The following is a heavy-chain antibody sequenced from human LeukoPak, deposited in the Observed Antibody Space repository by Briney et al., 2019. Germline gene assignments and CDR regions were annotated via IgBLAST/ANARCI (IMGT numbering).Heavy chain of an antibody. V-gene: IGHV4-59*01. Sequence: SEALSLTCTVSGGSLSSYYWSWIRQPPGKGLEGIGYIYYSGSTNYNPSLKSRVTISVDTSKNQFSLKLSSVTAADTAVYYGARGNSDGWYYFDYWGQGTLVTVSS. CDR3: ARGNSDGWYYFDY. D-gene: IGHD5-18*01. J-gene: IGHJ4*02. CDR1: GGSLSSYY. CDR2: IYYSGST.